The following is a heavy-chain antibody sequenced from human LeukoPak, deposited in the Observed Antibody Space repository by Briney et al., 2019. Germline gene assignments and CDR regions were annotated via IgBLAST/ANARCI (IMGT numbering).Heavy chain of an antibody. Sequence: GGSLRLSCAASGFTFSSYGMHWVRQAPGKGLEWVAFIRYDGWNKYYADSVKGRFTISRDNSKNTLYLQMNSLRAEDTAMYYCAKDRREEYSGYDLCDYWGQGTLVTVSS. V-gene: IGHV3-30*02. D-gene: IGHD5-12*01. CDR3: AKDRREEYSGYDLCDY. CDR2: IRYDGWNK. CDR1: GFTFSSYG. J-gene: IGHJ4*02.